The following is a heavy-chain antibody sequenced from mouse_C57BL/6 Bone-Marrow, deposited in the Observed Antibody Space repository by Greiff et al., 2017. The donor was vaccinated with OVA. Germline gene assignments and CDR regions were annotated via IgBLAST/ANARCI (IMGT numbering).Heavy chain of an antibody. V-gene: IGHV10-1*01. Sequence: EVQVVESGGGLVQPKGSLKLSCAASGFSFNTYAMNWVRQAPGKGLEWVARIRSKSNNYATYYADSVKDRFTISRDDSESMLYLQMNNLKTEETAMYYCVRPNWDLWYFDVWGTGTTVTVSS. D-gene: IGHD4-1*01. CDR2: IRSKSNNYAT. CDR1: GFSFNTYA. CDR3: VRPNWDLWYFDV. J-gene: IGHJ1*03.